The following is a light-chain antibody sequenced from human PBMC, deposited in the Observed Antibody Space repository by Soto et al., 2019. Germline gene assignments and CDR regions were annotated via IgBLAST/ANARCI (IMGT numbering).Light chain of an antibody. CDR2: GAS. Sequence: DIRMPNPPPTLSASLENRVTLPGGPVRTIGTWLAWYQQKLGKPPKPLIYGASSLQTGVPSRFSGSGSGTEFTLTISSLQPDDFATYYCQQYNSYSYTFGQGTKLEIK. J-gene: IGKJ2*01. CDR3: QQYNSYSYT. V-gene: IGKV1-5*01. CDR1: RTIGTW.